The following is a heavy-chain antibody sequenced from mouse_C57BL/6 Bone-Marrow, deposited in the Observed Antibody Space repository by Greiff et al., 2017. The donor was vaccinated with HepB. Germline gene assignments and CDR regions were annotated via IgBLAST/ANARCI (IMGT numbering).Heavy chain of an antibody. J-gene: IGHJ4*01. CDR2: IYPGGGYT. CDR3: AREGRAMDY. CDR1: GYTFTNYW. Sequence: VHLVESGAELVRPGTSVKMSCKASGYTFTNYWIGWAKQRPGHGLEWIGDIYPGGGYTNYNEKFKGKATLTADKSSSTAYMQFSSLTSEDSAIYYCAREGRAMDYWGQGTSVTVSS. V-gene: IGHV1-63*01.